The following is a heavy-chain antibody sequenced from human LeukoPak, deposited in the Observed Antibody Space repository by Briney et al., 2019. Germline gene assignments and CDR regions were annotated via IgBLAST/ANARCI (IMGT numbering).Heavy chain of an antibody. CDR1: GFTFTSSA. D-gene: IGHD3-3*01. CDR2: IVVGSGNT. Sequence: GTSVKVSCKASGFTFTSSAMQWVRQARGQRLEWIGWIVVGSGNTNYAQKFQERVTITRDMSTSTAYMELSSLRSEDTAVYYCAATSVYYDFWSGYYGIDYWGQGTLVTVSS. V-gene: IGHV1-58*02. CDR3: AATSVYYDFWSGYYGIDY. J-gene: IGHJ4*02.